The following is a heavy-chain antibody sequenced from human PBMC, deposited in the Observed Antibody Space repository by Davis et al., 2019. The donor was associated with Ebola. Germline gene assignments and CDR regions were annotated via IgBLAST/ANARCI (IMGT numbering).Heavy chain of an antibody. Sequence: GESLKISCAASGFTFSSYSMNWVRQAPGKGLEWVSSISSSSSYIYYADSVKGRFTISRDNAKNSLYLQMNSLRAEDTAVYYCARVGPAASYGMDVWGQGTTVTVSS. CDR3: ARVGPAASYGMDV. V-gene: IGHV3-21*01. D-gene: IGHD2-2*01. CDR2: ISSSSSYI. CDR1: GFTFSSYS. J-gene: IGHJ6*02.